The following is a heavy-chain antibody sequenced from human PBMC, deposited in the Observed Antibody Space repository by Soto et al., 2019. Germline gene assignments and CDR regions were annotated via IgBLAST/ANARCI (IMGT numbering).Heavy chain of an antibody. V-gene: IGHV1-46*01. Sequence: ASLKVSCEASRDGFTTYYMHWVRQAPGQGLEWMGIISPDGGRTSYAQKFQGRVTMTRHTSTSTVYTELSSLRSEDTAVYYCATRDPGHYWGQGTLVTVSS. CDR3: ATRDPGHY. J-gene: IGHJ4*02. CDR2: ISPDGGRT. CDR1: RDGFTTYY.